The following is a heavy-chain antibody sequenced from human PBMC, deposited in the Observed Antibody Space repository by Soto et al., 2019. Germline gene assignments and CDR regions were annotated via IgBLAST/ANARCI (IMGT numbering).Heavy chain of an antibody. J-gene: IGHJ5*02. Sequence: SETLSLTCTVSGGSISSYYWSWIRQPPGKGLEWIGYIYYSGSTNYNPSLKSRVTISVDTSKSQFSLKLSSVTAADTAVYYCARLGCSSTSCYPWFDPWGQGTLVTVSS. D-gene: IGHD2-2*01. CDR2: IYYSGST. CDR3: ARLGCSSTSCYPWFDP. V-gene: IGHV4-59*08. CDR1: GGSISSYY.